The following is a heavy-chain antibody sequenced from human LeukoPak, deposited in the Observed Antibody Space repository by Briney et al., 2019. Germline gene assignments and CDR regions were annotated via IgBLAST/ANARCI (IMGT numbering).Heavy chain of an antibody. D-gene: IGHD4-17*01. CDR3: ARNMTAVSRLDVFDI. V-gene: IGHV4-39*01. Sequence: SEALSLTCTVSGGSMSSSGQYWGWIRQSPVKGLEWIGSIYYSGSTYYNPSLKSRVTISVDTSKNQSSLELRSVTAADTAIYYCARNMTAVSRLDVFDIWGPGTMLTVS. CDR1: GGSMSSSGQY. J-gene: IGHJ3*02. CDR2: IYYSGST.